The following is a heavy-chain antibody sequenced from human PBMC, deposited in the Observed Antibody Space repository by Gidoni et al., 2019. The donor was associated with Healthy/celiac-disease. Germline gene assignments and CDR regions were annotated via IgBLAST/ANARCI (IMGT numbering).Heavy chain of an antibody. CDR1: GFTFSSYA. CDR3: ARDYTYSSGYLVDYYYGMDV. Sequence: QVQLVESGGGVVQPGRSLRLSCAASGFTFSSYAMHWVRQAPGQGLEWVAVISYDGSNKYYADSVKGRFTISRDNSKNTLYLQMNSLRAEDTAVYYCARDYTYSSGYLVDYYYGMDVWGQGTTVTVSS. D-gene: IGHD3-22*01. V-gene: IGHV3-30-3*01. CDR2: ISYDGSNK. J-gene: IGHJ6*02.